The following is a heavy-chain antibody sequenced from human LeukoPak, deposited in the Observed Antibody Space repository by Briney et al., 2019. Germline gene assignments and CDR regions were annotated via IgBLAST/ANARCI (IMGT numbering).Heavy chain of an antibody. Sequence: GGSLRLSCAASGFTFISYSMTWVRQAPGKGLEWVSSISSSSSYIYYADSVKGRFTISRDNAKNSLYLQMNSLRAEDTAVYYCARGRNPSGSYYGYWGQGTLVTVSS. CDR2: ISSSSSYI. CDR1: GFTFISYS. J-gene: IGHJ4*02. D-gene: IGHD1-26*01. CDR3: ARGRNPSGSYYGY. V-gene: IGHV3-21*01.